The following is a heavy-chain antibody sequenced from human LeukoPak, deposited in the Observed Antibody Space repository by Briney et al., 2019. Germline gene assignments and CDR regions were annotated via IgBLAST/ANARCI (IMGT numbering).Heavy chain of an antibody. Sequence: GALRLSCAASGFTFSSYAMHWARQAPGKGLEWVAVISYDGSNKYYADSVKGRFTISRDNSKNTLYLQMNSLRAEDTAVYYCARDQLDIVVVPAAIPVGYWGQGTLVTVSS. J-gene: IGHJ4*02. CDR3: ARDQLDIVVVPAAIPVGY. D-gene: IGHD2-2*02. CDR2: ISYDGSNK. V-gene: IGHV3-30-3*01. CDR1: GFTFSSYA.